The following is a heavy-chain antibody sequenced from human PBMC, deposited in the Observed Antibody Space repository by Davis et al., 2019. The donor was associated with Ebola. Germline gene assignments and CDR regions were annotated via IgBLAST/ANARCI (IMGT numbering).Heavy chain of an antibody. CDR3: AAASLYYYYYMDV. CDR1: GFTLTRSA. J-gene: IGHJ6*03. CDR2: VVVGSGNT. D-gene: IGHD2-2*01. V-gene: IGHV1-58*01. Sequence: SVKVSCKASGFTLTRSAVQWVRQARGQRLEWIGWVVVGSGNTNYTHQFQDRVTISRDMSTSTAYMELSSLRSEDTAVYFCAAASLYYYYYMDVRGKGTTVTVSS.